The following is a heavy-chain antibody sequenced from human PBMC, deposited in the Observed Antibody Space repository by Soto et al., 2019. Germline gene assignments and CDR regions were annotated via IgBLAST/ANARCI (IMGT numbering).Heavy chain of an antibody. Sequence: SANLSLTCTVSGGSVSSSSYYWGWVRQPPGKGQEWIGSVYYSGSTYYNPSLESRVTISVDKSKNQFSLKLMSLSAADTAVYYCAKDLQYQLLGLWDYWGQGTLVTVSS. CDR1: GGSVSSSSYY. V-gene: IGHV4-39*02. D-gene: IGHD2-2*01. CDR2: VYYSGST. CDR3: AKDLQYQLLGLWDY. J-gene: IGHJ4*02.